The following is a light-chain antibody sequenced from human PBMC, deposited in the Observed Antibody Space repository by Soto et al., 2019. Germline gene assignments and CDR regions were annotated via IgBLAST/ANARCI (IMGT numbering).Light chain of an antibody. CDR2: GAF. CDR3: QQRSNWPPWT. Sequence: EIGLTHSPSTLSLYPGERATLSCRASPSVTNYLAWYQQKPGQAPRLVIYGAFNRATGIPARFSGSGSGTDFTLTISRLEPEDFAVYYCQQRSNWPPWTFGQGTKVDI. J-gene: IGKJ1*01. CDR1: PSVTNY. V-gene: IGKV3-11*01.